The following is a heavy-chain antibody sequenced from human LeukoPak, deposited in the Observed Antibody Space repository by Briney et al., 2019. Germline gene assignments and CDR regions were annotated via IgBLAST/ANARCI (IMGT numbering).Heavy chain of an antibody. CDR2: ISSSSSYI. Sequence: GGSLRLSCAASGFTFSSYSMNWVRQAPGKGLEWVSSISSSSSYIYYADSVKGRFTISRDNAKNSLYLQMNSLRAEDTAVYYCARPNGYSSSSGAFDIWGQGTMVTVSS. CDR3: ARPNGYSSSSGAFDI. J-gene: IGHJ3*02. D-gene: IGHD6-13*01. V-gene: IGHV3-21*01. CDR1: GFTFSSYS.